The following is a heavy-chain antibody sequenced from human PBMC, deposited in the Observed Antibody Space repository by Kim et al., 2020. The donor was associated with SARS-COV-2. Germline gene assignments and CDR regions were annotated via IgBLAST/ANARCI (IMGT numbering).Heavy chain of an antibody. Sequence: PSFQGQVTISADKSISTAYLQWSSLKASDTAMYYCARVAVAGRVYYGMDVWGQGTTVTVSS. V-gene: IGHV5-51*01. D-gene: IGHD6-19*01. J-gene: IGHJ6*02. CDR3: ARVAVAGRVYYGMDV.